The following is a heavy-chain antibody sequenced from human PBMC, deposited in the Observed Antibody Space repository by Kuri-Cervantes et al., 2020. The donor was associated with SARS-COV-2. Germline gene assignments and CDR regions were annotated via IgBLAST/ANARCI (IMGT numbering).Heavy chain of an antibody. J-gene: IGHJ3*02. D-gene: IGHD5-24*01. CDR1: GGSISSYY. CDR3: ARQLRTRAFDI. CDR2: IYYSGST. V-gene: IGHV4-59*05. Sequence: SETLSLTCTVSGGSISSYYWSWIRQPAGKGLEWIGSIYYSGSTYYNPSLKSRVTISADTSKNQFSLKLSSVTAADTAVYYCARQLRTRAFDIWGQGTMVTVSS.